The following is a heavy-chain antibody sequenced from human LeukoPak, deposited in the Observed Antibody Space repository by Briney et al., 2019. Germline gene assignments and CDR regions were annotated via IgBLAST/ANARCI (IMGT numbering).Heavy chain of an antibody. V-gene: IGHV3-30*04. Sequence: GGSLRLSCAASGFTFSSYAMHWVRQAPGKGLEWVAVISYDGSNKYYADSVKGRFTISRDNSKNTLYLQMNSLRAEDTAVYYCARGAWPLDYWGQGTLVTVSS. D-gene: IGHD2-21*01. CDR2: ISYDGSNK. CDR1: GFTFSSYA. J-gene: IGHJ4*02. CDR3: ARGAWPLDY.